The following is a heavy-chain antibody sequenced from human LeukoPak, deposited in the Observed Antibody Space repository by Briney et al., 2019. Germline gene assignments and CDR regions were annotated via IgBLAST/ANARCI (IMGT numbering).Heavy chain of an antibody. D-gene: IGHD4-17*01. V-gene: IGHV3-21*04. CDR3: AILSSHYGDYKVDP. Sequence: GGSLRLSCEASGFTFSSYSMNWVRQAPGKGLEWVSFISSSSTYIYYADSLKGRFTISRDNSKNTLYLQMNSLRSEDTAVYYCAILSSHYGDYKVDPWGQGTLVTVSS. CDR2: ISSSSTYI. J-gene: IGHJ5*02. CDR1: GFTFSSYS.